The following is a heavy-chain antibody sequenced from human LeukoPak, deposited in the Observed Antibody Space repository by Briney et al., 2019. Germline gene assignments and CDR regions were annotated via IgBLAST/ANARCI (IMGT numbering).Heavy chain of an antibody. CDR1: GYTFTGYY. Sequence: GASVKVSCKASGYTFTGYYMHWVRQAPGQGLEWMGWMNPNSGNTGYAQKFQGRVTITRNTSISTAYMELSSLRSEDTAVYYCARALSGSYVYAFDIWGQGTMVTVSS. V-gene: IGHV1-8*03. CDR3: ARALSGSYVYAFDI. D-gene: IGHD1-26*01. J-gene: IGHJ3*02. CDR2: MNPNSGNT.